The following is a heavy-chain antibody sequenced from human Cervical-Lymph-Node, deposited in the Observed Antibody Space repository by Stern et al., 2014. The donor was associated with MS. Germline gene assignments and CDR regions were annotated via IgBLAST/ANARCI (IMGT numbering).Heavy chain of an antibody. CDR3: TRARSSYDSSTQFDY. CDR2: IIPMLRTA. CDR1: GDTFSIYA. D-gene: IGHD3-22*01. J-gene: IGHJ4*02. Sequence: QVQLVQSGAEGKKPGSSVKVSCKTSGDTFSIYAINWVRQAPGQGLEWLGGIIPMLRTANYAQRFQDRVTITADESTSTAYMEVSSLKFDDTAVYYCTRARSSYDSSTQFDYWGPGTLVAVSS. V-gene: IGHV1-69*01.